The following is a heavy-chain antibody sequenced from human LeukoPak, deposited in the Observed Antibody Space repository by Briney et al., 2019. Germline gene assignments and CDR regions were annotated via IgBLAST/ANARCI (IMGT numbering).Heavy chain of an antibody. V-gene: IGHV5-51*01. Sequence: GESLKISCKGSGYSFTSYWIGWVRQMPGKDLEWMGIIYPGDSDTRYSPSFQGQVTISADKSISTAYLQWSSLKASDTAMYYCARRPSYEPDQTPGYYYYYMDVWGKGTTVTVSS. CDR2: IYPGDSDT. CDR1: GYSFTSYW. D-gene: IGHD1-14*01. CDR3: ARRPSYEPDQTPGYYYYYMDV. J-gene: IGHJ6*03.